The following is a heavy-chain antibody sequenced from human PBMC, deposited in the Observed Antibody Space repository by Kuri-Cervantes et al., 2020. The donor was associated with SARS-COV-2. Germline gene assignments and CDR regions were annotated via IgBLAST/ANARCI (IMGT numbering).Heavy chain of an antibody. V-gene: IGHV3-49*03. J-gene: IGHJ6*02. D-gene: IGHD6-25*01. CDR2: IRSNSHGGAA. Sequence: GGSLRLSCSAPGFTFGDHAMSWFRQAPGKGLEWVGFIRSNSHGGAAESAASVKGRFTISRDDSKSIAYLQMNSLKTEDTAVYYCTRLRGFGPLLHGLDVRGQGTAVTVSS. CDR1: GFTFGDHA. CDR3: TRLRGFGPLLHGLDV.